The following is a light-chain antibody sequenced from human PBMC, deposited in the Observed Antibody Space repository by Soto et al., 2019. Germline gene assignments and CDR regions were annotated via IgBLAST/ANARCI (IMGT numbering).Light chain of an antibody. V-gene: IGKV3-11*01. J-gene: IGKJ2*01. CDR1: QSVSHY. Sequence: EIVLTQSPATLSLSPGESATLSCRANQSVSHYLAWYQQKPGQAPRLLIYDTSNRAAGIPARFSGRGSGTDFTLTISSLEPEDFAVYCCQQRSNWPPYTFGQGTKLEIK. CDR2: DTS. CDR3: QQRSNWPPYT.